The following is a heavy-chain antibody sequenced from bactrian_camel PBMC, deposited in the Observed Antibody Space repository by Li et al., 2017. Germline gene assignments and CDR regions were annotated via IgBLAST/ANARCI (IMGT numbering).Heavy chain of an antibody. Sequence: VQLVESGGGSVEAGESLRLSCVGSDFSRYYMAWFREALGKGREGVAFIDRGGATNYAWSVKGRFTISKDNGKNTLHLQMNSLNPDDTAVYYCAGDSRLRGCRSQWAPGFVNWGQGTQVTVS. CDR1: DFSRYY. D-gene: IGHD1*01. CDR3: AGDSRLRGCRSQWAPGFVN. CDR2: IDRGGAT. J-gene: IGHJ6*01. V-gene: IGHV3S55*01.